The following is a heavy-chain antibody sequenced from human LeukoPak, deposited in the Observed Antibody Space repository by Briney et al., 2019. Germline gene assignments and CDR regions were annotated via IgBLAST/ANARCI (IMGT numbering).Heavy chain of an antibody. CDR3: ARGGRITMIGRRRGGFDY. J-gene: IGHJ4*02. D-gene: IGHD3-22*01. CDR1: GFTFSDYY. CDR2: ISSSGSTI. V-gene: IGHV3-11*04. Sequence: GGSLRLSCAASGFTFSDYYMSWIRQAPGKGLEWVSYISSSGSTIYYADSVKGRFTISRDNAKNSLYLQMNSLRAEDTAVYYCARGGRITMIGRRRGGFDYWGQGTLVTVSS.